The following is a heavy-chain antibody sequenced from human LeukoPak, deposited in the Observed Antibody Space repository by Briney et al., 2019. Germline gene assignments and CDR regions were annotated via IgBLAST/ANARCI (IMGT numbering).Heavy chain of an antibody. J-gene: IGHJ3*02. D-gene: IGHD3-22*01. CDR3: ARDSHYYDSRGSAASSDAFDI. CDR1: GYTFTSYY. V-gene: IGHV1-46*01. CDR2: INPSGGST. Sequence: ASVKVSCKASGYTFTSYYMHWVRQAPGQGLEWMGIINPSGGSTSYAQKSQGRVTMTRDMSTSTVYMELSSLRSEDTAVYYCARDSHYYDSRGSAASSDAFDIWGQGTMVTVSS.